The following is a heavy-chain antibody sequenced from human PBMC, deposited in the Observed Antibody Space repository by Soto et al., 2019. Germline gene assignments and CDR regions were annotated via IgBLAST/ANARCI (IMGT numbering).Heavy chain of an antibody. CDR3: AREGRGYSLDY. CDR1: GGSISSYY. V-gene: IGHV4-59*01. D-gene: IGHD6-25*01. J-gene: IGHJ4*02. Sequence: SETLSLTCTVSGGSISSYYWSWIRQPPGKGLEWIGYIYYSGSTNYNPSLKSRVTISVDTSKNQFSLKLSSVTAADTAVYYCAREGRGYSLDYWGQGTLVTVSS. CDR2: IYYSGST.